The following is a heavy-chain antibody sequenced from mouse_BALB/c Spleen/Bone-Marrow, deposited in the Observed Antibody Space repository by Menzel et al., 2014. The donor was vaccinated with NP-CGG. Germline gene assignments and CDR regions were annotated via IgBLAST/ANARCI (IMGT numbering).Heavy chain of an antibody. V-gene: IGHV5-17*02. CDR1: GFTSSSFG. CDR3: ARLDVGGY. Sequence: EVKVVESGGGLVQPGGSRKLSCAASGFTSSSFGMHWVRQAPEKGLEWVAYISDGGSTIYYADTVKGRFTIFRDNPKNTLFLQMTSLRSEDTAMYYCARLDVGGYWGQGTTLTVSS. J-gene: IGHJ2*01. CDR2: ISDGGSTI.